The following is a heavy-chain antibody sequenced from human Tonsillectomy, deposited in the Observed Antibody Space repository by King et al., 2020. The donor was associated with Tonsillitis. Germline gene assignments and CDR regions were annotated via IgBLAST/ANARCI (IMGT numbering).Heavy chain of an antibody. CDR3: ARSIAEYTSEPEWVFDY. CDR1: GYSFTNYY. Sequence: VQLVESGAEVKKPGESLRISCQGSGYSFTNYYITWVRQMPGKGLEWMGRIDPSDSYTNYSPSFQGHVTISADRSISTAYLQWSSLKASDTAMYYCARSIAEYTSEPEWVFDYWGQGTLVSVSS. CDR2: IDPSDSYT. D-gene: IGHD1-14*01. V-gene: IGHV5-10-1*03. J-gene: IGHJ4*02.